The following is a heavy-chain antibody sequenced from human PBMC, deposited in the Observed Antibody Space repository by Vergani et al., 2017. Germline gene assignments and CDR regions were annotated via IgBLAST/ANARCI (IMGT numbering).Heavy chain of an antibody. V-gene: IGHV4-34*01. CDR2: INHSGST. Sequence: QVQLQQWGAGLLKPSETLSLTCAVHGGPFSGYHWSWIRQPPGKGLEWIGEINHSGSTNYNPSLKSRGTISVDTSKTHFSLKLRSVTAADAAVYYCARDRGYSVWDGLVDWGQGTMVTVSS. CDR1: GGPFSGYH. D-gene: IGHD6-25*01. J-gene: IGHJ4*02. CDR3: ARDRGYSVWDGLVD.